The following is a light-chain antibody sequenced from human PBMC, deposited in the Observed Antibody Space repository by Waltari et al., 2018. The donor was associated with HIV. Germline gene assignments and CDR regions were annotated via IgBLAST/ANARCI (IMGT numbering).Light chain of an antibody. CDR2: KAS. V-gene: IGKV1-5*03. J-gene: IGKJ4*01. CDR3: QQYNSYLLT. CDR1: QSISSW. Sequence: DIQMTQSPSTLSASVGDRVTITCRASQSISSWLAWYQQKPGKAPKLLIYKASSLESGVPSRFSGSGSGTEFTLTISSLQPDDFATYYYQQYNSYLLTFGGGTKVEIK.